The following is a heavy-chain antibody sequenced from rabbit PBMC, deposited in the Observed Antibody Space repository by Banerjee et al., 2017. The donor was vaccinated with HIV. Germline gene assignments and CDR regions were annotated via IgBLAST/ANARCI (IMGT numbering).Heavy chain of an antibody. J-gene: IGHJ5*01. CDR1: GFDFSSNA. D-gene: IGHD1-1*01. V-gene: IGHV1S40*01. CDR2: IGTGGAGRT. CDR3: ARDGGVAAIGPDWLDL. Sequence: QSLEESGGDLVKPGASLTLTCTASGFDFSSNAMCWVRQAPGKGLEWIACIGTGGAGRTYYASWAKGRFNIAKTSSTTGTLQMTSLTAADTATYFCARDGGVAAIGPDWLDLWGPGTLVTVS.